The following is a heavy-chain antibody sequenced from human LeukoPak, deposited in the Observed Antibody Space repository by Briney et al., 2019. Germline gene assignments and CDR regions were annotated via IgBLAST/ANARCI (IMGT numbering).Heavy chain of an antibody. D-gene: IGHD3-22*01. CDR3: ARGHITMIVVAPGGFDY. Sequence: SETLSLTCAVYGGSFSGYYWSWIRQPPGKGLEWIGEINHSGSTNYNPSLKSRVTISVDTSKNQFSLKLSSVTAADTAVYYCARGHITMIVVAPGGFDYWGQGTLVTVSS. CDR1: GGSFSGYY. J-gene: IGHJ4*02. CDR2: INHSGST. V-gene: IGHV4-34*01.